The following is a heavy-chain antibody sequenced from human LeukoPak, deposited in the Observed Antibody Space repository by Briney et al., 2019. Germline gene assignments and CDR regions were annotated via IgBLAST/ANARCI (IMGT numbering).Heavy chain of an antibody. CDR2: INPNSGGT. Sequence: ASVKVSCKASGYTFTGYYMHWVRQAPGQGLEWMGWINPNSGGTNYAQKFQGRVTMTRDTSISTAYMELSRLRSDDTAVYYCARGGQNSGSYYRAHAFDIWGQGTMVTISS. V-gene: IGHV1-2*02. CDR3: ARGGQNSGSYYRAHAFDI. J-gene: IGHJ3*02. CDR1: GYTFTGYY. D-gene: IGHD1-26*01.